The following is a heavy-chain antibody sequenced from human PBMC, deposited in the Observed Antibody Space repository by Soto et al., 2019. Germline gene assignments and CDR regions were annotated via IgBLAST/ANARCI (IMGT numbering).Heavy chain of an antibody. CDR2: ISGSGGST. J-gene: IGHJ4*02. CDR1: GFIFSNYA. Sequence: EVQLLESGGGLVQPGGSLRLSCAASGFIFSNYAMSWVRQAPGNGLEWVSDISGSGGSTYYADSVKGRFTISRDNSKSTLYLQMDSLRAEDTAVYYCAKDPDGDYLLGYFDYWGQGTLVTVSS. V-gene: IGHV3-23*01. D-gene: IGHD4-17*01. CDR3: AKDPDGDYLLGYFDY.